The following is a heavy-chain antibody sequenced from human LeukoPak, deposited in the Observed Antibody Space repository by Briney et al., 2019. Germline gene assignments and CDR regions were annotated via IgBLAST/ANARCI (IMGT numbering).Heavy chain of an antibody. D-gene: IGHD3-10*01. V-gene: IGHV3-74*01. Sequence: TGGSLRLSCAASGFTLSGYWIHWVRQAPGKGLVWVSRINSDGSSTSYADSVKGRFTISRDNAKKTLYLQMNSLRAEDTAVYYCARPSGSYYYDAFDIWGQGTMVTVSS. CDR2: INSDGSST. CDR3: ARPSGSYYYDAFDI. CDR1: GFTLSGYW. J-gene: IGHJ3*02.